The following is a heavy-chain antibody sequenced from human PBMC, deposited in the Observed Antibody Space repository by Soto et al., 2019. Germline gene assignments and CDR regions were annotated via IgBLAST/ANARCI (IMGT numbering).Heavy chain of an antibody. V-gene: IGHV3-64D*06. Sequence: GGSLRLSCSVSGFSFSSYAIHWVRQAPGKGLQYVSSISSDERSAYYADSVKGRFTISRDNSKNTLYLQMSSLRAEDTAVYYCVKDRWVDYWGQGTLVTVSS. CDR3: VKDRWVDY. CDR2: ISSDERSA. CDR1: GFSFSSYA. D-gene: IGHD1-26*01. J-gene: IGHJ4*02.